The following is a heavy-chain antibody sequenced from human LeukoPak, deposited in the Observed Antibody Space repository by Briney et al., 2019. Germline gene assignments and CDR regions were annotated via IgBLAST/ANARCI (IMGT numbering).Heavy chain of an antibody. V-gene: IGHV3-48*01. D-gene: IGHD5-18*01. CDR2: ISSRGSSI. Sequence: GGSLRLSCAASGFTLRTYDMNWVRQAPGGGLEWVSYISSRGSSIYYADSVKGRFTISRDDAMNSLYLQMNSLRPEDTAVYYCGRDPGYGYSGAFDIWGQGTMVTVSS. J-gene: IGHJ3*02. CDR1: GFTLRTYD. CDR3: GRDPGYGYSGAFDI.